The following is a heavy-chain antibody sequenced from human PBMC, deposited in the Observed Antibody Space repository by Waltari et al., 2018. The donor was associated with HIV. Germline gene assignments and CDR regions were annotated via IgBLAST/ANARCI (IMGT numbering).Heavy chain of an antibody. CDR1: GFTFGGYA. CDR2: IRSKAYGGTT. D-gene: IGHD2-2*01. Sequence: EAQLVESGGGLVQPGRSLTLSCTDSGFTFGGYALSWVRQAPGKGLEWIGFIRSKAYGGTTEYAASVKGRFIISRDDSKGIAFLQMNSLIIEDTAVYYCADQTNFHYWGQGTLVTVSS. V-gene: IGHV3-49*04. CDR3: ADQTNFHY. J-gene: IGHJ4*02.